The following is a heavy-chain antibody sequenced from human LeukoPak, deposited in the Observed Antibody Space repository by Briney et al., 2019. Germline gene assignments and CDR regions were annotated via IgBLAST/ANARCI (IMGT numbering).Heavy chain of an antibody. CDR1: GFTFSDAW. CDR3: ARESCSGGSCRAPWFDP. D-gene: IGHD2-15*01. V-gene: IGHV3-48*01. Sequence: GGSLRLSCEVSGFTFSDAWMSWVRQAPGKGLEWVSYISSSSSTIYYADSVKGRFTISRDNAKNSLYLQMNSLRAEDTAVYYCARESCSGGSCRAPWFDPWGQGTLVTVSS. J-gene: IGHJ5*02. CDR2: ISSSSSTI.